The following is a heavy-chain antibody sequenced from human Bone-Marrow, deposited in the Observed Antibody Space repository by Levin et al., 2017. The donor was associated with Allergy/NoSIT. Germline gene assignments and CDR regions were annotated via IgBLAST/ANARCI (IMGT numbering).Heavy chain of an antibody. D-gene: IGHD6-19*01. CDR3: ARVDSSGWSSLYYYYGMDV. CDR1: GYTFTSYG. J-gene: IGHJ6*02. CDR2: ISAYNGNT. Sequence: GGSLRLSCKASGYTFTSYGISWVRQAPGQGLEWMGWISAYNGNTNYAQKLQGRVTMTTDTSTSTAYMELRSLRSDDTAVYYCARVDSSGWSSLYYYYGMDVWGQGTTVTVSS. V-gene: IGHV1-18*01.